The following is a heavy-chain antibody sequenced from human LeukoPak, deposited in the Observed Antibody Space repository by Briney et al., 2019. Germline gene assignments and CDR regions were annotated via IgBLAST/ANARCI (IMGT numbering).Heavy chain of an antibody. CDR1: GFTFSSYA. CDR3: ARDRESSGWPDY. D-gene: IGHD6-19*01. J-gene: IGHJ4*02. V-gene: IGHV3-30*04. CDR2: ISYDGSNK. Sequence: GGSLRLSCAASGFTFSSYAMHWVRQAPGKGLVWVAVISYDGSNKYYADSVKGRFTISRDNSKNTLYLQMNSLRAEDTAVYYCARDRESSGWPDYWGQGTLVTVSS.